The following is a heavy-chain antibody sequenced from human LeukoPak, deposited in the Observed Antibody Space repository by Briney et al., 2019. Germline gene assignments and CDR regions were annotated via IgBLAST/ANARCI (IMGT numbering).Heavy chain of an antibody. CDR2: MSVGSGLI. D-gene: IGHD1-26*01. Sequence: GGSLRLSCAASGFTFSSYSMNWIRQAPGKGLEWVSSMSVGSGLIYYAESVKGRFTVSRDNAKKSLYLQMNGLRAEDTAVYYCAREFEGTASGAGYWGQGTLVTVSS. CDR3: AREFEGTASGAGY. CDR1: GFTFSSYS. V-gene: IGHV3-21*01. J-gene: IGHJ4*02.